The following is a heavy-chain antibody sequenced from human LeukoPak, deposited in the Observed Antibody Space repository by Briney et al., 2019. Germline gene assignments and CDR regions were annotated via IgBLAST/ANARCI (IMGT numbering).Heavy chain of an antibody. V-gene: IGHV1-3*01. Sequence: ASVNVSFTASGYTFTSYAMHWVRQAPGQRLEWMGWINAGNGNTKYSQKFQGRVTITRDTSASTAYMELSSLRSEDTAVYYCATTWDILTGSPIDYWGQGTLVTVSS. CDR3: ATTWDILTGSPIDY. CDR1: GYTFTSYA. D-gene: IGHD3-9*01. CDR2: INAGNGNT. J-gene: IGHJ4*02.